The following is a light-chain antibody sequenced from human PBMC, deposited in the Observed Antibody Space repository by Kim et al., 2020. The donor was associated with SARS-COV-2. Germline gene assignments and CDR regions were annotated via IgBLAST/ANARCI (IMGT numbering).Light chain of an antibody. Sequence: QSVLTQPPSASGTPGQRVTISCSGSSSNIGSNTVNWYQQLPGTAPKLLIYSNNQRPSGVPDRFSGSKSGTSASLAISGLQSEDEGDYYCAAWDDSLNGCVFGAGTQLTVL. V-gene: IGLV1-44*01. J-gene: IGLJ3*02. CDR1: SSNIGSNT. CDR2: SNN. CDR3: AAWDDSLNGCV.